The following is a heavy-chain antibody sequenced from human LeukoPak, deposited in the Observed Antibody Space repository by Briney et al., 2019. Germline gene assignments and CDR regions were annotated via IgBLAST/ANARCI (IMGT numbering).Heavy chain of an antibody. CDR1: GYTFSSFT. V-gene: IGHV3-21*01. Sequence: GGSLRLSCVASGYTFSSFTINWVRQAPGKGLEWVSSIRVRSNYIYYADSVRGRFSISRDDARDSLFLQMNSLRAEDTAVYYCVRLRRSSDKSGYYYYYDFWGQGTLVTVSS. D-gene: IGHD3-22*01. J-gene: IGHJ4*02. CDR2: IRVRSNYI. CDR3: VRLRRSSDKSGYYYYYDF.